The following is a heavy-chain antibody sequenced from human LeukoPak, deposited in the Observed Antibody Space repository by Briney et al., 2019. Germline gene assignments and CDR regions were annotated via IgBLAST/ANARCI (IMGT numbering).Heavy chain of an antibody. J-gene: IGHJ3*02. D-gene: IGHD2-8*01. V-gene: IGHV4-38-2*02. CDR2: FHHSGST. CDR1: GYSISSGYY. CDR3: MRAINGPYPHDAFDI. Sequence: SETLSLTCIVSGYSISSGYYWGWVRQPPGKGLEWIGDFHHSGSTFYSPSLKSRVTISLDTSKNQFSVKLSSVTAADTAIYYCMRAINGPYPHDAFDIWGPGTVVTISS.